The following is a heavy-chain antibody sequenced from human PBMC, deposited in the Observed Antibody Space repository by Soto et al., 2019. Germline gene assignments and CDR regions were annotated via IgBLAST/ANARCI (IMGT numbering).Heavy chain of an antibody. J-gene: IGHJ4*02. CDR1: GGSISSGGYY. CDR2: IYYSGST. D-gene: IGHD5-12*01. Sequence: PSETMSLTCTVSGGSISSGGYYWRWIRQHPGKGLEWIGYIYYSGSTNYNPSLKSRVTISVDTSKNQFSLKLSSVTAADTAVYYCARGGKRWLQLRSGYFDYWGQGTLGT. V-gene: IGHV4-31*03. CDR3: ARGGKRWLQLRSGYFDY.